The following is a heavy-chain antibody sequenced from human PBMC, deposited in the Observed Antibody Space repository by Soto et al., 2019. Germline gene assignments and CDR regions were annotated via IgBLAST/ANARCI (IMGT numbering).Heavy chain of an antibody. CDR3: TTPDYDLNYHALGF. V-gene: IGHV1-3*01. CDR2: INSGTGET. J-gene: IGHJ4*02. D-gene: IGHD4-17*01. Sequence: ASVKVSCKASGYPFTRNAMHCVRQVAGQRLEWVGWINSGTGETKYSQPFPARVTFTRDTYAATAYMEISRLRSEDTALYYCTTPDYDLNYHALGFWSQGTLVTVSS. CDR1: GYPFTRNA.